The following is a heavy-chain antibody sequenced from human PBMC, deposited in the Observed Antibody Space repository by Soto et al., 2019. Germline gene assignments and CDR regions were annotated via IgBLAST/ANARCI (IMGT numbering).Heavy chain of an antibody. CDR1: GFTFSSYG. Sequence: EVQLVESGGGLVKPGGSLRLSCAASGFTFSSYGMNWVRQAPGKGLEWVSSISSSGSYKYYADSVKGRFTISRDNAKNSLYLQMNSLRAEDTAVYYCARGEIRILPFDYWGQGNLVTVSS. CDR3: ARGEIRILPFDY. D-gene: IGHD1-26*01. CDR2: ISSSGSYK. J-gene: IGHJ4*02. V-gene: IGHV3-21*01.